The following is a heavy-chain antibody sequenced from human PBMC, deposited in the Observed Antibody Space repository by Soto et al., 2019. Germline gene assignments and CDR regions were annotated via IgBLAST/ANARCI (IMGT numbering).Heavy chain of an antibody. CDR1: GFTLSSYG. J-gene: IGHJ6*02. CDR2: ISHDGSNE. V-gene: IGHV3-30*18. D-gene: IGHD2-2*01. Sequence: PGGSLRLSCAAPGFTLSSYGMHWVRQAPGKGLEWVAVISHDGSNEYYADSVKGRFTISRDNSKNTLYLQMNSLRAEDTAVYYCAKGSGFCISSSCYNVYYGMDVWGQGTTVTVSS. CDR3: AKGSGFCISSSCYNVYYGMDV.